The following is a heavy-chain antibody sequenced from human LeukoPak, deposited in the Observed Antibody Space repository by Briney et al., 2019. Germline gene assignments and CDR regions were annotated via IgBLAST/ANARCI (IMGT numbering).Heavy chain of an antibody. J-gene: IGHJ4*02. CDR3: AKDRSGGSCYDY. D-gene: IGHD2-15*01. CDR2: IRFDGSDK. CDR1: GFTFSSYG. Sequence: GGSLRLSCAASGFTFSSYGMHWVRQAPGKGLEWVAFIRFDGSDKYYGDSVKGRFTFSRDNSKNTLYLQMNSLRAEDTAVYYCAKDRSGGSCYDYWGQGTLVTVSS. V-gene: IGHV3-30*02.